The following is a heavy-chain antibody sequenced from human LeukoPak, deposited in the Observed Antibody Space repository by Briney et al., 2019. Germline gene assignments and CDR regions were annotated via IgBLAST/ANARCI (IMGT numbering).Heavy chain of an antibody. V-gene: IGHV1-46*01. J-gene: IGHJ3*02. D-gene: IGHD4-23*01. CDR2: INPNDDTT. CDR1: EYTLTSNY. Sequence: GASVKVSCKASEYTLTSNYMHWVRQAPGQGLEWMGIINPNDDTTSYAQKFQGRVTMARDTSTSTVYMDLSSLRSEDTAVYYCARDVGGIKGRGIAFDIWGQGTMVTVSS. CDR3: ARDVGGIKGRGIAFDI.